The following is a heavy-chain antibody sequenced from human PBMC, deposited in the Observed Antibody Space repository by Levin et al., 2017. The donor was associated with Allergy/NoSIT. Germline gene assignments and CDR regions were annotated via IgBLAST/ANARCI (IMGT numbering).Heavy chain of an antibody. D-gene: IGHD4-17*01. CDR2: INHSGST. J-gene: IGHJ4*02. Sequence: SETLSLTCAVYGGSFSGYYWSWIRQPPGKGLEWIGEINHSGSTNYNPSLKSRVTISVDTSKNQFSLKLSSVTAADTAVYYCARGPGTTVTTGVRYFDYWGQGTLVTVSS. CDR1: GGSFSGYY. CDR3: ARGPGTTVTTGVRYFDY. V-gene: IGHV4-34*01.